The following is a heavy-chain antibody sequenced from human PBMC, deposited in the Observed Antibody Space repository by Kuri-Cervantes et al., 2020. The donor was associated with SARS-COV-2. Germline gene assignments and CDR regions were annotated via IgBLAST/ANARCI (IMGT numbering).Heavy chain of an antibody. Sequence: ASVKVSCKASGYTFTSYGIGWVRQAPGQGLEWMGWISTYYGDTDYAQSFQDRVTMTTDTSTSTAYMELKSLRSDDTAVYYCARSYGSRSSFDYWGQGTLVTVSS. CDR3: ARSYGSRSSFDY. CDR2: ISTYYGDT. V-gene: IGHV1-18*01. D-gene: IGHD6-13*01. CDR1: GYTFTSYG. J-gene: IGHJ4*02.